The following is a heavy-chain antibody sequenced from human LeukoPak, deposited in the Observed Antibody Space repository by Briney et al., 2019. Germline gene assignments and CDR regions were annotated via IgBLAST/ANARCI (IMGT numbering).Heavy chain of an antibody. V-gene: IGHV3-9*01. CDR2: ISWNSGSI. CDR1: GFTFDDYA. J-gene: IGHJ4*02. D-gene: IGHD6-19*01. CDR3: AKDIGGWSAGFDY. Sequence: GRSLRLSCAASGFTFDDYAMHWVRQPPGKGLGGFSGISWNSGSIGYADSVKGRFTISRDNAKNSLYLQMNSLRAEDTALYYCAKDIGGWSAGFDYWGQGTLVTVSS.